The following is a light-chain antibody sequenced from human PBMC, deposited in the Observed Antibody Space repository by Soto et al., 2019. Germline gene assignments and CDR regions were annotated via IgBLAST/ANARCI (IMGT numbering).Light chain of an antibody. CDR2: KAS. J-gene: IGKJ1*01. Sequence: DIKMTHSPSTLSGYVGDRVTITCRASQTISSWLAWYQQKPGKAPKLLIYKASTLKSGVPSRFSGSGSGTEFTLTISSLQPDDFATHYCQQSYSTRTWTFGQGTKV. V-gene: IGKV1-5*03. CDR3: QQSYSTRTWT. CDR1: QTISSW.